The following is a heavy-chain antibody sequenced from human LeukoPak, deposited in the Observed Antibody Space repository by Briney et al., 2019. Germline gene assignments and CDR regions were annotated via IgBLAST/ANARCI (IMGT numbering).Heavy chain of an antibody. CDR1: GGSFSGYY. D-gene: IGHD3-10*01. Sequence: SETLSLTCAVYGGSFSGYYWSWIRQPPGKGLEWIGEINHSGSTNYNPSLKSRVTISADTSKNQFSLRLSSVTAADTAVYYCARERMVRGVTRYNWFDPWGQGTLVTVSS. CDR2: INHSGST. CDR3: ARERMVRGVTRYNWFDP. V-gene: IGHV4-34*01. J-gene: IGHJ5*02.